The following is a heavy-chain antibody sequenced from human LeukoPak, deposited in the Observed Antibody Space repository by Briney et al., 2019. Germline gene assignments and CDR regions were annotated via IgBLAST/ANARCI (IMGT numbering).Heavy chain of an antibody. CDR2: IKSDGSST. V-gene: IGHV3-74*01. J-gene: IGHJ6*03. Sequence: PGGSLRLSCAASGFTFSSYWMHWVRQAPGKGLVWVSRIKSDGSSTSYADSVKGRFTISRDNAKNTLYLQMNSLRADATAVYYCARAYYYYMDVWGKGTTVTVSS. CDR3: ARAYYYYMDV. CDR1: GFTFSSYW.